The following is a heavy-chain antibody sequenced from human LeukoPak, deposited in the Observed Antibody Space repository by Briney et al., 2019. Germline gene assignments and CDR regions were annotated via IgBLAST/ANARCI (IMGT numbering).Heavy chain of an antibody. V-gene: IGHV4-34*01. Sequence: PSETLSLTCAVYGGSFSGYYWSWIRQPPGKGLEWIGEINHSGSTNYNPSLKSRVTISVDTSKNQFSLKLSSVTAADTAVCYCARGFIVGATSYYYYYMDVWGKGTTVTVSS. J-gene: IGHJ6*03. CDR3: ARGFIVGATSYYYYYMDV. CDR1: GGSFSGYY. D-gene: IGHD1-26*01. CDR2: INHSGST.